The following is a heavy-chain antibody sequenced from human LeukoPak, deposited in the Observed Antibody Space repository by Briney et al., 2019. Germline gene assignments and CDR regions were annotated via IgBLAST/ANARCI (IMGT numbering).Heavy chain of an antibody. CDR1: GDSISNYY. V-gene: IGHV4-59*01. Sequence: SETLSLTCTVSGDSISNYYWSWIRQPPGKGLGWIGYIYYSGSTNYNPSLKSRVTISVDTSKNQLSLRLSSVTAADTAVYYCAREGVSYPSFDYWGQGTLVTVSS. J-gene: IGHJ4*02. CDR3: AREGVSYPSFDY. D-gene: IGHD2-8*01. CDR2: IYYSGST.